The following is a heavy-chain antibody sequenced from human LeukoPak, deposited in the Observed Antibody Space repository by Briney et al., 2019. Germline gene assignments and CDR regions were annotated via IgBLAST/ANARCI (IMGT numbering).Heavy chain of an antibody. Sequence: GGSLRLSCAASGFTFSTYWMSWVRQAPGKGLEWVANIKQDGSEKYYVDSVKGRFTISRDNAKNSLYLQMNSLRAEDTTMYYCARDSAGNDYWGQGTLVTVSS. D-gene: IGHD6-13*01. CDR3: ARDSAGNDY. CDR2: IKQDGSEK. V-gene: IGHV3-7*01. J-gene: IGHJ4*02. CDR1: GFTFSTYW.